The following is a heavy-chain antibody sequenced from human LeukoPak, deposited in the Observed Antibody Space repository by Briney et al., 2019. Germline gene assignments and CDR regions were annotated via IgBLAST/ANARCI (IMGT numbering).Heavy chain of an antibody. J-gene: IGHJ4*02. V-gene: IGHV1-2*02. CDR3: ARGSGNYFPFDYFPFDY. CDR2: INPYDGAT. CDR1: GYNFIANS. D-gene: IGHD1-26*01. Sequence: ASVKVSCKASGYNFIANSIHWVRQAPGQGLEWMGWINPYDGATNYVQKFQGRVTMTRDTSITTAFMEVSGLRSDDTAVYYCARGSGNYFPFDYFPFDYWDQGSLVTASS.